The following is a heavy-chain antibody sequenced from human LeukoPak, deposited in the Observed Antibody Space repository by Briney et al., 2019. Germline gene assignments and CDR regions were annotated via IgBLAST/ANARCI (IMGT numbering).Heavy chain of an antibody. CDR2: IYYSGSS. D-gene: IGHD5-24*01. J-gene: IGHJ4*02. V-gene: IGHV4-31*03. CDR3: ARNRDGYNSFDY. CDR1: GGSINSGGYY. Sequence: SETPSLTCTVSGGSINSGGYYWSWIRQHPGKGLEWIGYIYYSGSSYYNPSLRSRVTISVDTSKNHFSLKLSSVTAADTAVYYCARNRDGYNSFDYWGQGTLVTVSS.